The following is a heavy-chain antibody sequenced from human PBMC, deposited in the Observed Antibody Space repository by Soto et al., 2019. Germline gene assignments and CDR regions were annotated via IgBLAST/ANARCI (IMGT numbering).Heavy chain of an antibody. CDR2: IYHSGRT. J-gene: IGHJ4*01. D-gene: IGHD1-26*01. CDR3: AITSGSFPY. CDR1: GYSISSGYY. V-gene: IGHV4-38-2*01. Sequence: SETLSLTCAVSGYSISSGYYCGWIRQPPGKGLEWIGSIYHSGRTYYNPSLKSRLTISLDTSKNQFSLKLTSVTAADTALYFCAITSGSFPYWGHGTLVTVSS.